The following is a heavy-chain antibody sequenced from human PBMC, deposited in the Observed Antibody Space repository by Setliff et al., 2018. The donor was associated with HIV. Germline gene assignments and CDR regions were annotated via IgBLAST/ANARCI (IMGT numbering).Heavy chain of an antibody. V-gene: IGHV3-48*04. D-gene: IGHD2-15*01. CDR2: ISSSSSTI. Sequence: PGGSLRLSCAASGFTFSSYSMNWVRQAPGKGLEWVSYISSSSSTIYYADSVKGRFTVSRDNAKNSLYLKMNSLRADETAVYYCARGADLAGVGDYWGQGTLVTVSS. J-gene: IGHJ4*02. CDR3: ARGADLAGVGDY. CDR1: GFTFSSYS.